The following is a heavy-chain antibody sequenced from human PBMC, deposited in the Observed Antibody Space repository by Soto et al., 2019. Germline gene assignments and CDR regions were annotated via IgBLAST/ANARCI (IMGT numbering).Heavy chain of an antibody. J-gene: IGHJ4*02. D-gene: IGHD3-16*01. CDR2: ISYDGNNK. CDR1: GFAFSSFA. CDR3: AREYYDYVWGAGYFDY. Sequence: QVQLVESGRGVVQPGRSLRLSCAASGFAFSSFAIHWVRQAPGKGLEWLTAISYDGNNKHYADSVKGRFTISRDNSKNTLYLQMDSLRAEDTAVYYCAREYYDYVWGAGYFDYWGQGTLVTVSS. V-gene: IGHV3-30-3*01.